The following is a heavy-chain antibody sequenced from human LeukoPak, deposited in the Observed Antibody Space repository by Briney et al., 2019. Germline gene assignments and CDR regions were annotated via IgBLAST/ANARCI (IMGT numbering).Heavy chain of an antibody. CDR2: IYHSGST. J-gene: IGHJ4*02. CDR3: TRDRGYGSGSYYYDY. V-gene: IGHV4-4*02. CDR1: GGSISSNNW. Sequence: SGTLSLTCAVSGGSISSNNWWSWVRQPPGKGLEWIGQIYHSGSTNYNPSLKSRVTISIDTSKNQFSLKLISVTAADTAVYYCTRDRGYGSGSYYYDYWGQGTLVTVSS. D-gene: IGHD3-10*01.